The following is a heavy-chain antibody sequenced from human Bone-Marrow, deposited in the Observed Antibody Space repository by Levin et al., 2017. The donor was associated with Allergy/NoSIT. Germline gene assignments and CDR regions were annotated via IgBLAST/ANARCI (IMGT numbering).Heavy chain of an antibody. D-gene: IGHD3-16*02. CDR3: ARVPQNRVFWGSYRYTVGAFDI. V-gene: IGHV1-8*01. CDR2: MNPNSGNT. CDR1: GYTFTSYD. Sequence: GASVKVSCKASGYTFTSYDINWVRQATGQGLEWMGWMNPNSGNTGYAQKFQGRVTMTRNTSISTAYMELSSLRSEDTAVYYCARVPQNRVFWGSYRYTVGAFDIWGQGTMVTVSS. J-gene: IGHJ3*02.